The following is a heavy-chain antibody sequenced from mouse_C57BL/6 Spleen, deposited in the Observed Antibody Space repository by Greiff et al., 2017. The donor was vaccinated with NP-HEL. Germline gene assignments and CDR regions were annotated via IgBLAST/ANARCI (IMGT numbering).Heavy chain of an antibody. Sequence: VQLQQSGAELVKPGASVKISCKASGDAFSSYWMNWVKQRPGKGLEWIGQIYPGDGDTNYNGKCKGKATLTADKSSSTAYMQLSSLTSEDSAVYFCARGDITPVPSPFAYWGPGTLVTVSA. CDR1: GDAFSSYW. V-gene: IGHV1-80*01. J-gene: IGHJ3*01. CDR2: IYPGDGDT. D-gene: IGHD5-1*01. CDR3: ARGDITPVPSPFAY.